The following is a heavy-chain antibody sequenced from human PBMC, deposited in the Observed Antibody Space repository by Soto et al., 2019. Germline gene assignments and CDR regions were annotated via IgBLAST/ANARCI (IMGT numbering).Heavy chain of an antibody. V-gene: IGHV4-34*01. CDR2: INHSGST. J-gene: IGHJ6*02. D-gene: IGHD5-18*01. CDR3: ARGMIGGYSYGYYYYGMDA. Sequence: PSETLSLTCAVYGGSFSGYYWSWIRQPPGKGLEWIGEINHSGSTNYNPSLKSRVTISVDTSKNQFSLKLSSVTAADTAVYYCARGMIGGYSYGYYYYGMDAWGQGTTVTVSS. CDR1: GGSFSGYY.